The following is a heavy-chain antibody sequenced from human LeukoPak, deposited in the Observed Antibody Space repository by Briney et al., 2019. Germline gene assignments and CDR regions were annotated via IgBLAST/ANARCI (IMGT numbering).Heavy chain of an antibody. D-gene: IGHD6-13*01. Sequence: PGGSLRLSCVASGFTFYDYAMHWVRQAPGKGLEWVSLISGDGDSTYYADSVKGRFTISRDNSKNSLYLQMNSLRIEDTALYYCAKDIEPYISSWPHDYWGQGTLVTVSS. V-gene: IGHV3-43*02. J-gene: IGHJ4*02. CDR2: ISGDGDST. CDR1: GFTFYDYA. CDR3: AKDIEPYISSWPHDY.